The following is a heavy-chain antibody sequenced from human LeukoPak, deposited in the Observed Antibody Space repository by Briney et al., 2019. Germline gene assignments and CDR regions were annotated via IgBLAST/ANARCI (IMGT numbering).Heavy chain of an antibody. CDR1: GYIFSSYW. Sequence: HGESLNISCKGSGYIFSSYWIAWVRQMPGKGLEWMGIIYPGGSDSRYSPPFQGQVTISADKSITTAYLQWSSLKASDTAMYYCARLGYCSGTSCYGVDYWGQGALVTVSS. CDR2: IYPGGSDS. J-gene: IGHJ4*02. CDR3: ARLGYCSGTSCYGVDY. V-gene: IGHV5-51*01. D-gene: IGHD2-2*01.